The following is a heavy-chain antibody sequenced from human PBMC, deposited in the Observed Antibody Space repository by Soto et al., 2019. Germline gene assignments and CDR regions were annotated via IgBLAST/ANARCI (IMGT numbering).Heavy chain of an antibody. Sequence: TSETLSLTCDVSGGSISIGTYSWNWIRQPPGKGLEWIGYIYHSGSFYYNPSLESRVTISIDRSKSQFSLNLSSVTAADTAVYYCVRASGYCSGGTCFPFDYWGRGTLVTVSS. V-gene: IGHV4-30-2*01. CDR1: GGSISIGTYS. D-gene: IGHD2-15*01. CDR2: IYHSGSF. CDR3: VRASGYCSGGTCFPFDY. J-gene: IGHJ4*02.